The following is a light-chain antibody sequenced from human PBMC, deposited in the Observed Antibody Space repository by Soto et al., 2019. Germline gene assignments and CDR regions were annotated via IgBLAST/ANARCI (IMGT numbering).Light chain of an antibody. CDR1: SSDVGGYNY. V-gene: IGLV2-11*01. J-gene: IGLJ2*01. CDR3: CSYAGSYTVV. CDR2: DVS. Sequence: QSALTQPRSVSGSPGQSVTISCTGTSSDVGGYNYVSWYQQHPGKAPKFMIYDVSKRASGVPDRFSGSKSGNTASLTISGLQAEDEADYYCCSYAGSYTVVFGGGTKLTVL.